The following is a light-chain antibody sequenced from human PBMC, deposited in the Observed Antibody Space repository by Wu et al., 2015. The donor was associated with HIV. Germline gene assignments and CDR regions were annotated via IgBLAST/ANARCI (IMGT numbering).Light chain of an antibody. CDR3: QQYVTSIT. V-gene: IGKV3-20*01. Sequence: EIVLTQSPGTLSLSPGERATLSCRASQSVSSSYLAWYQQKPGQAPRLLIYGVSSRATGIPDRFSGGGSGTDFSLTISRLEPEDFAVYYCQQYVTSITFGQGTRLEIK. J-gene: IGKJ5*01. CDR2: GVS. CDR1: QSVSSSY.